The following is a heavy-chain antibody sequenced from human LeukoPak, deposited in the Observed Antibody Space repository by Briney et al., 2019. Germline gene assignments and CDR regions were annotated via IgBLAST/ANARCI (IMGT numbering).Heavy chain of an antibody. J-gene: IGHJ6*03. CDR2: IKPDGSQK. CDR1: GFTFNNYW. D-gene: IGHD2-2*01. Sequence: GGSLRLSCVASGFTFNNYWMDWVRQAPGKGLEWVASIKPDGSQKDYVDSVKGRFTISRDNGKNSLYLQLNSLRAEDTAVYYCANDCSSTSCYGENYYYYMDVWGKGTTVTISS. V-gene: IGHV3-7*01. CDR3: ANDCSSTSCYGENYYYYMDV.